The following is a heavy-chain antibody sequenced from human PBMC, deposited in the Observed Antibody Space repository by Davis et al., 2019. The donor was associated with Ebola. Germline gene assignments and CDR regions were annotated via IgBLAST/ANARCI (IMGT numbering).Heavy chain of an antibody. D-gene: IGHD3-22*01. Sequence: MPSETLSLTCTVSGGSISSYYWSWIRQPPGKGLEWIGYIYYSGSTNYNPSLKSRVTISVDTSKNQFSLKLSSVTAADTAVYYCARDRYYDSSGYYYYGMDVWGQGTTVTVSS. CDR1: GGSISSYY. CDR3: ARDRYYDSSGYYYYGMDV. J-gene: IGHJ6*02. V-gene: IGHV4-59*01. CDR2: IYYSGST.